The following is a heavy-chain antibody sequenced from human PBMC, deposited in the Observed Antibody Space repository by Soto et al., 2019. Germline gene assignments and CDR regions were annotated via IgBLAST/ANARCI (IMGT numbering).Heavy chain of an antibody. V-gene: IGHV4-39*01. CDR3: SRLTNARPGDD. J-gene: IGHJ4*02. CDR2: IYYSGNT. Sequence: QVQLQELGPGLVKPSEAVSLTCTVSGGSITSSNYHWGWSRQPPGKGLEWIGTIYYSGNTYYNPSLKSRVTMSMDASKNQFSLTLSSVAVADTAVYYCSRLTNARPGDDWGQGTLVTVSP. CDR1: GGSITSSNYH. D-gene: IGHD2-2*01.